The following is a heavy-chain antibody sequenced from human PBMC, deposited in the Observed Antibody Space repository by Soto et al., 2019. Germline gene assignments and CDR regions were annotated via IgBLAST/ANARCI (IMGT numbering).Heavy chain of an antibody. CDR3: AKAGWGGDYYYGLDV. CDR1: GFPFSTYG. V-gene: IGHV3-30*18. Sequence: QVQLVESGGGVVQPGRSLRLSCSASGFPFSTYGMHWVRQAPGKGLEWVAVISYDGSSTYYADSVKGRFTISRDSSNNTVSLQMNSLTNEDTAAYYCAKAGWGGDYYYGLDVWGQGTTVTVSS. D-gene: IGHD2-21*01. CDR2: ISYDGSST. J-gene: IGHJ6*02.